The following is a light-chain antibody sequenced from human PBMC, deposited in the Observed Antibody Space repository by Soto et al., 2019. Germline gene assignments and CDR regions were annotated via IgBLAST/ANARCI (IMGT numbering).Light chain of an antibody. J-gene: IGLJ2*01. CDR2: DDD. V-gene: IGLV1-51*01. CDR1: TSNIGSHY. Sequence: QSVLTQPPSVSAAPGEKVTISCSGSTSNIGSHYVSWYQQFPRTAPKLLIYDDDRRPSGMPDRFSGSKSGTSATLGITGLQTGDEADYYCATWDSSLNAVLFGGRTKLTVL. CDR3: ATWDSSLNAVL.